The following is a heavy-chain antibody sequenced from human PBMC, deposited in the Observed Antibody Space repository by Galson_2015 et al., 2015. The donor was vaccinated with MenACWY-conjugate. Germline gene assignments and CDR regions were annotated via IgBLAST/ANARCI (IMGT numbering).Heavy chain of an antibody. CDR3: ARPVRIRMTVSVPYCFGH. CDR2: IKDDGGEK. Sequence: SLRLSCAASGFTLSHYWMSWVRQAPGRGLEWVATIKDDGGEKYLVDSVKGRFTVSRDDAKNSLFLQLNVVRPEDTAVYYCARPVRIRMTVSVPYCFGHCGQGALVTVSA. V-gene: IGHV3-7*03. J-gene: IGHJ4*02. CDR1: GFTLSHYW. D-gene: IGHD2-15*01.